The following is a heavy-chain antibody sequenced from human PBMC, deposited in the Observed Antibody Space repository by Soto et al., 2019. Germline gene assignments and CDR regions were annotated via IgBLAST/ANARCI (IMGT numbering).Heavy chain of an antibody. D-gene: IGHD6-19*01. CDR1: GYTFTIYA. J-gene: IGHJ4*02. V-gene: IGHV1-3*01. Sequence: ASVKVSCKASGYTFTIYARRWVRQAPGQRLEWMGWINAGNGNTKYSQKFQGRVTITRDTSASTAYMELSSLRSEDTAVYYCARAVAVAADFDYWGQGTLVTVSS. CDR3: ARAVAVAADFDY. CDR2: INAGNGNT.